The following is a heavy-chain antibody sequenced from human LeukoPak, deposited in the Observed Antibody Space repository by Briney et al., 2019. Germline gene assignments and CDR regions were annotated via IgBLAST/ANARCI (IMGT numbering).Heavy chain of an antibody. CDR1: GLTFSSYG. Sequence: GTSLTLACAASGLTFSSYGMHWVRQAPGKGLEWVAVIWYDGSNKYYADSVKGRFTISRGNSKNTLYLQMNSLRAEDTAVYYCAKTGGPDVYYDILTGTRGYFDYWGQGTLVTVSS. D-gene: IGHD3-9*01. J-gene: IGHJ4*02. CDR2: IWYDGSNK. V-gene: IGHV3-33*06. CDR3: AKTGGPDVYYDILTGTRGYFDY.